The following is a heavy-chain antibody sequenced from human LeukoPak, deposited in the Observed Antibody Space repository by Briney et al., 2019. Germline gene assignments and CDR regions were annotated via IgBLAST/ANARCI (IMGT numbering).Heavy chain of an antibody. CDR1: GGSISSRSYY. Sequence: PSETLSLTCTVSGGSISSRSYYWGWIRQPPGKGLEWIGTIYYSGRTYHNPSLKSRVTISVDTSKNQFSLKLSSVTAADTAVYYCAIHGDYYYMDVWAEGTTVTVFS. CDR2: IYYSGRT. V-gene: IGHV4-39*01. CDR3: AIHGDYYYMDV. J-gene: IGHJ6*03.